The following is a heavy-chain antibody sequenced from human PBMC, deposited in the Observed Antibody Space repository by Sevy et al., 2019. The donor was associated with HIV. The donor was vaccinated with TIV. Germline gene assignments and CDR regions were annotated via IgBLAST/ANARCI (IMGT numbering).Heavy chain of an antibody. CDR1: GFTFSNYW. CDR2: IKRDGSEK. CDR3: ARDCSSTTCLWGMDV. J-gene: IGHJ6*02. V-gene: IGHV3-7*03. Sequence: GGSVRLSCAASGFTFSNYWMSWVRQAPGKGLEWVAHIKRDGSEKYYVDSVKGRFTISRDNAKNSLYLQMNSLRAEDTAVYYCARDCSSTTCLWGMDVWGQGTTVTVSS. D-gene: IGHD2-2*01.